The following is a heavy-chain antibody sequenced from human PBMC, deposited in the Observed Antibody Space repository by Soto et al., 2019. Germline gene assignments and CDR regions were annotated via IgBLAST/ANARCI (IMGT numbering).Heavy chain of an antibody. D-gene: IGHD3-10*01. CDR2: IYYSGST. J-gene: IGHJ4*02. Sequence: QVQLQESGPGLMKPSETLSLTCTVSGGSVSSVSYYWSWIRQPPGKGLEWIGYIYYSGSTNYNRSLKSRVAISVDTSKNQFSLKVSSVTAADTAVYYCARAILWGYYGSGSPYFDYWGQGTLVTVSS. CDR3: ARAILWGYYGSGSPYFDY. V-gene: IGHV4-61*01. CDR1: GGSVSSVSYY.